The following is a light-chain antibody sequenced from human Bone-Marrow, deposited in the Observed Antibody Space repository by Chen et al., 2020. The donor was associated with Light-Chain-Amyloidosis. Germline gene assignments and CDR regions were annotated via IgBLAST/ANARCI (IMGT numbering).Light chain of an antibody. CDR2: EDD. V-gene: IGLV6-57*01. CDR3: QSYQGSSQGV. CDR1: SGSIATNY. Sequence: NFMLTQPHSVSESPGKTVIISCTRSSGSIATNYVQWYQQRPGSSPTTVIYEDDQRPSGVPDRFSGSIDRSYNSASLTISGLKTEDESDYYCQSYQGSSQGVFGGGTKLTVL. J-gene: IGLJ3*02.